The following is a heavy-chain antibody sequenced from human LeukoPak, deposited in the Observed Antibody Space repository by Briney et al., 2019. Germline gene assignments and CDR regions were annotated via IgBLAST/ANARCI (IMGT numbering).Heavy chain of an antibody. V-gene: IGHV4-4*02. CDR1: GGSISSSNW. Sequence: SETLSLTCAVSGGSISSSNWWSWVRQPPGKGLEWIGEIYHSGSTNYNPSLKSRVTISVDKSKNQFSLKLSSVTAADTAVYYCARDLRYYDSSGYYYFDYWGQGTLVTVSS. CDR3: ARDLRYYDSSGYYYFDY. J-gene: IGHJ4*02. CDR2: IYHSGST. D-gene: IGHD3-22*01.